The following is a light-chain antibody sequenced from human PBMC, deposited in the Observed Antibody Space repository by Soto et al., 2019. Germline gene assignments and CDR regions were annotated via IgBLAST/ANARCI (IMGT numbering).Light chain of an antibody. CDR3: QQYDNWTPVT. V-gene: IGKV3-15*01. Sequence: EIVLTQSPATLSVSPGERATLSCRASQSLTANLAWYQQKPGQAPRLLIYGASTRATGIPARFSGSGSGTDFTLTISSLQSEDFAVYYCQQYDNWTPVTFGQGTKLEIK. CDR2: GAS. J-gene: IGKJ2*01. CDR1: QSLTAN.